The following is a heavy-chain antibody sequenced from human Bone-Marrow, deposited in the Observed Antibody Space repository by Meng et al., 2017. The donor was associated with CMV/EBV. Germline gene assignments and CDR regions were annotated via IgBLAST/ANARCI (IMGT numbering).Heavy chain of an antibody. CDR1: GYTFTSYD. J-gene: IGHJ4*02. D-gene: IGHD2-8*01. V-gene: IGHV1-8*01. CDR3: ARGTIGLMVYALDY. Sequence: ASVKVSCKASGYTFTSYDINWVRQATGQGLEWMGWMNPNSGNTGYAQKFQGRVTMTRNTSISTAYMELSSLRSEDTAVYYCARGTIGLMVYALDYWGQGTLVTVSS. CDR2: MNPNSGNT.